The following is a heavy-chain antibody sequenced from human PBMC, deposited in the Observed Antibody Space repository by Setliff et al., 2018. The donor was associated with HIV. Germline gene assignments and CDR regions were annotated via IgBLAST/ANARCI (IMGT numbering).Heavy chain of an antibody. J-gene: IGHJ4*02. CDR2: IYTSGST. Sequence: PSETLSLTCTVSGGFISSYYWNWIRQPAGKGLEWIGRIYTSGSTNYNPSLKSRVTMSVDTSKNQFSLRLSSVTAADTAVYYCARAKGNYGSGSYGFDYWGQGTLVTVSS. CDR1: GGFISSYY. D-gene: IGHD3-10*01. V-gene: IGHV4-4*07. CDR3: ARAKGNYGSGSYGFDY.